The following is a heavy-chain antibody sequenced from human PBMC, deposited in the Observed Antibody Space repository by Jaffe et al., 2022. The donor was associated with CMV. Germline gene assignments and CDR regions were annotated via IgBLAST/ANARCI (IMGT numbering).Heavy chain of an antibody. V-gene: IGHV4-59*01. CDR2: IYYNGNT. J-gene: IGHJ4*02. CDR1: GGSISGYY. Sequence: QVQLQESGPGLVKPSETLSLTCTVSGGSISGYYWSWIRQPPGKGLEWLGYIYYNGNTKYNPSLRSRVTISLDTPKNQFFLKLTSVTAADTAVYYCARDGIDPTDHYYVAYWGQGTLVTVSS. CDR3: ARDGIDPTDHYYVAY.